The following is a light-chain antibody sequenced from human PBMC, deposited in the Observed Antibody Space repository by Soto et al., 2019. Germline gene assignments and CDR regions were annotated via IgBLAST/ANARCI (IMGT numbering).Light chain of an antibody. CDR2: KVF. Sequence: QSVLTQPPSASGSPGQSVTISCTGTKSDIGVYDFVSWYQHLPGKAPRLIIYKVFQRPSGVPDRFSGSKSGNTASLTVSGPQAADEAVFFCKSFAGRNTYVFGSGTK. V-gene: IGLV2-8*01. CDR3: KSFAGRNTYV. J-gene: IGLJ1*01. CDR1: KSDIGVYDF.